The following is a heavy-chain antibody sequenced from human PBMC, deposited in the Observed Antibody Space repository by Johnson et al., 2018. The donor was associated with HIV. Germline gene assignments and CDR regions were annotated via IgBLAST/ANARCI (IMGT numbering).Heavy chain of an antibody. CDR2: IYSGGST. V-gene: IGHV3-30*14. Sequence: QVQLVESGGGVVQPGRSLRLSCAASGFTFSSYAMHWVRQAPGKGLEWVAVIYSGGSTDYADSLKGRFTISRDNSKNTLYLQMNSLRAEDTAVYYCARGRGPRGAFDIWGQGTMVTVSS. CDR3: ARGRGPRGAFDI. CDR1: GFTFSSYA. D-gene: IGHD3-16*01. J-gene: IGHJ3*02.